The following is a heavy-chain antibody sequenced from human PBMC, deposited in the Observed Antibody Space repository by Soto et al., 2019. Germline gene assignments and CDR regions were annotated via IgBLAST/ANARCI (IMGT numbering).Heavy chain of an antibody. CDR1: GYTFTSYG. J-gene: IGHJ5*02. CDR2: ISAYNGNT. V-gene: IGHV1-18*01. CDR3: ARGGAIFGVVIPMNWFDP. Sequence: ASVKVSCKASGYTFTSYGISWVRQAPGQGLEWMGWISAYNGNTNYAQKLQGRVTMPTDTSTSTAYMELRSLRSDDTAVYYCARGGAIFGVVIPMNWFDPWGQGTLVTVSS. D-gene: IGHD3-3*01.